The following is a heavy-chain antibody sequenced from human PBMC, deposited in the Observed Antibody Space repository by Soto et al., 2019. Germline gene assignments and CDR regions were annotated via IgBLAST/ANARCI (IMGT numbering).Heavy chain of an antibody. CDR1: GGTFSSYA. Sequence: SVKVSCKASGGTFSSYAISWVRQAPGQGLEWMGGIIPIFGTANYAQKFQGRVTITADKSTSTAYMELSSLRSEDTAVYYCARDYCGGDCLAFDIWGQGTMVTVS. CDR3: ARDYCGGDCLAFDI. V-gene: IGHV1-69*06. J-gene: IGHJ3*02. CDR2: IIPIFGTA. D-gene: IGHD2-21*02.